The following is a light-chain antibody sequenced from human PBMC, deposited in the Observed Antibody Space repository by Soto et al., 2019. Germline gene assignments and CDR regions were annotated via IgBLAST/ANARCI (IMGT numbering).Light chain of an antibody. Sequence: QSALTQPPSASGSPGQSVTISCTGTSSDVGGYNYVSWYQQHPGKAPKLMIYEVNKRPSGVPDRFSGSKSGNTASLTVSGLQAEDEGGYYCSSHAGSKRVFGTGTKVTV. CDR1: SSDVGGYNY. CDR3: SSHAGSKRV. J-gene: IGLJ1*01. V-gene: IGLV2-8*01. CDR2: EVN.